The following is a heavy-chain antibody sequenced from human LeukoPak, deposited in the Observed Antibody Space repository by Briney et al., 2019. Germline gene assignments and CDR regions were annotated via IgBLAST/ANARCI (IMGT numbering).Heavy chain of an antibody. Sequence: SETLSLTCTVSGGSISSYYWSWIRQHPGKGLEWIGYIYYSGSTNYNPSLKSRVTISVDTSKNQFSLKLSSVTAADTAVYYCARQGTMVRSLDYWGQGTLVTVSS. CDR1: GGSISSYY. J-gene: IGHJ4*02. CDR2: IYYSGST. CDR3: ARQGTMVRSLDY. D-gene: IGHD3-10*01. V-gene: IGHV4-59*08.